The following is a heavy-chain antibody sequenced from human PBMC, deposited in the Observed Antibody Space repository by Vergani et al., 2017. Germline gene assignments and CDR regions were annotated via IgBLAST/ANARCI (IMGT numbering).Heavy chain of an antibody. Sequence: EVQLLESGGGLVQPGGSLRLSCAASGFTFSSYAMSWVRQAPGKGLEWVSAISGSGGSTYYAASVKGRFTISRDNSKDTLYLQMNSLRAEDTAVYYCAKYGADYVWGSYRYNYYFDYWGQGTLVTVSS. CDR2: ISGSGGST. CDR3: AKYGADYVWGSYRYNYYFDY. D-gene: IGHD3-16*02. J-gene: IGHJ4*02. CDR1: GFTFSSYA. V-gene: IGHV3-23*01.